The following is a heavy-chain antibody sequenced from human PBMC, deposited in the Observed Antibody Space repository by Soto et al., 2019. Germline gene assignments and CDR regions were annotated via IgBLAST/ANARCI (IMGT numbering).Heavy chain of an antibody. V-gene: IGHV4-59*12. J-gene: IGHJ5*02. CDR2: IYYSGST. D-gene: IGHD2-15*01. Sequence: TLETLSLTCTFSGCSSSSYYWSLIRQPPGKGLEWIGYIYYSGSTYYNPSLKSRVTISVDTSKNQFSLKLSSVTAADTAVYYCARELGYCSGGSCYPGWFDPWGQGTLVTVSS. CDR3: ARELGYCSGGSCYPGWFDP. CDR1: GCSSSSYY.